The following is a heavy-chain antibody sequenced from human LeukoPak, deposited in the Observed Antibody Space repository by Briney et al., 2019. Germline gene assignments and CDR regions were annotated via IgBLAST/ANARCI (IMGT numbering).Heavy chain of an antibody. CDR3: ARPRDYYGSGTTNTFDI. V-gene: IGHV5-51*01. Sequence: GESLKISCKGSGYSFISYWIAWVRQMPGKGLEWMGIIYPGDSDTRYSPSFQGQVTISADKSISTAYLQWSSLKASDTAMYYRARPRDYYGSGTTNTFDIWGQGTMVTVSS. CDR2: IYPGDSDT. CDR1: GYSFISYW. D-gene: IGHD3-10*01. J-gene: IGHJ3*02.